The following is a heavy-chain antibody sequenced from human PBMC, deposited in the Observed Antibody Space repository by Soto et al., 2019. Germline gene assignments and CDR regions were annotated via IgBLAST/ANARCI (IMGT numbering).Heavy chain of an antibody. Sequence: QVQLVQSGAEVKKPGSSVKVSCKASGGTFSSYAISWVRQAPGQGLEWMGGIIPIFGTANYAQKFQGRVTITADKSTSPAYMELSSLRSEDTAVYYCARDRSGAALSGGFDYWGQGTLVTVSS. CDR3: ARDRSGAALSGGFDY. CDR1: GGTFSSYA. J-gene: IGHJ4*02. D-gene: IGHD6-6*01. CDR2: IIPIFGTA. V-gene: IGHV1-69*06.